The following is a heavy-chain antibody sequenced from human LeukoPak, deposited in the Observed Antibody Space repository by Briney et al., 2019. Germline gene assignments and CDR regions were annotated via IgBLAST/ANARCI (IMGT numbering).Heavy chain of an antibody. CDR1: GFTFDDYA. Sequence: GGSLRLSCAASGFTFDDYAMHWVRQAPGKGLEWVSLISGDGGSTYYADSVKGRFTISRDNSKNSLYLQMNSLRTEDTALYYCAKDSSFGSSWYFFDYWGQGTLVTVSS. D-gene: IGHD6-13*01. CDR3: AKDSSFGSSWYFFDY. CDR2: ISGDGGST. J-gene: IGHJ4*02. V-gene: IGHV3-43*02.